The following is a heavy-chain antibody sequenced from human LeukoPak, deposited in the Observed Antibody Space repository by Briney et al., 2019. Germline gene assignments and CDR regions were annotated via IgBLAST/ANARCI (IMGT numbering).Heavy chain of an antibody. V-gene: IGHV4-39*07. CDR1: GGSISSSSYY. CDR3: ARDQSGATAGVPAGAYDY. J-gene: IGHJ4*02. CDR2: IYYSGST. Sequence: SETLSLTCTVSGGSISSSSYYWGWIRQPPGTGLEWIGSIYYSGSTYYNPSLKSRVTISVDTSKNQFSLKLSSVTAADTAVYYCARDQSGATAGVPAGAYDYWGQGTLVTVSS. D-gene: IGHD1-26*01.